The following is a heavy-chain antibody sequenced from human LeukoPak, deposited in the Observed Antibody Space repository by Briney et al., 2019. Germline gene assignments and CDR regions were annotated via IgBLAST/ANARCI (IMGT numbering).Heavy chain of an antibody. Sequence: GGSLRLSCAASGFTFSSYSLNWVRQAPGKGLEWVSSISGSSGYISYADSMKGRFTISRDNAKNSLYLQMNSLRAEDTAVYYCARNYGPSYYYGLDVWGQGTTVTVSS. CDR2: ISGSSGYI. CDR1: GFTFSSYS. CDR3: ARNYGPSYYYGLDV. J-gene: IGHJ6*02. V-gene: IGHV3-21*01. D-gene: IGHD3-16*01.